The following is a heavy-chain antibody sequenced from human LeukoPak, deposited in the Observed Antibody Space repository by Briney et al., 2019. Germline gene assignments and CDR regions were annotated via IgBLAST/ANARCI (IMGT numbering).Heavy chain of an antibody. Sequence: ASVKVSCKASGYTFTSYDINWVRQAPGQGLEWMGWMNPNNGNTGYAQKFQGRVTMTRNTSISTAYMELSSLRSEDTAVYYCARAMVRGVPYNWFDPWGQGTLVTVSS. D-gene: IGHD3-10*01. J-gene: IGHJ5*02. CDR1: GYTFTSYD. CDR2: MNPNNGNT. CDR3: ARAMVRGVPYNWFDP. V-gene: IGHV1-8*01.